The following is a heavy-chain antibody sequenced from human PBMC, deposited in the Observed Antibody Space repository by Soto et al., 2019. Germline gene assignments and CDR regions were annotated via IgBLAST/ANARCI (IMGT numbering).Heavy chain of an antibody. Sequence: TSETLSLTCTVSGGSISSYYWSWIRQPPGKGLEWIGYIYYSGSTNHNPSLKSRVTISVDTSKNQFSLKLSSVTAADTAVYYCAKDQAAAGTISRYFQYWGQGTLVTVSS. J-gene: IGHJ1*01. CDR2: IYYSGST. V-gene: IGHV4-59*12. D-gene: IGHD6-13*01. CDR1: GGSISSYY. CDR3: AKDQAAAGTISRYFQY.